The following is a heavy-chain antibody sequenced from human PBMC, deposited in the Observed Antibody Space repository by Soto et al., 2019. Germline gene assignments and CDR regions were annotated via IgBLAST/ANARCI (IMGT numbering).Heavy chain of an antibody. V-gene: IGHV4-34*01. CDR3: ARAGGLGAVAVDY. CDR2: INHSGST. J-gene: IGHJ4*02. Sequence: SDTLSLPCALNGGSFSDYSWSWIRQPPGKGLEWIGEINHSGSTNYNPSLKSRVTISVDTSKNQFSLKLSSVTAADTAVYYCARAGGLGAVAVDYWGQG. CDR1: GGSFSDYS. D-gene: IGHD6-19*01.